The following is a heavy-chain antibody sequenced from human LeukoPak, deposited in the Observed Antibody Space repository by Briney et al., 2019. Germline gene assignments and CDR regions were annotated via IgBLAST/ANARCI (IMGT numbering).Heavy chain of an antibody. D-gene: IGHD3-9*01. CDR1: GYTFTGYY. V-gene: IGHV1-2*02. J-gene: IGHJ3*02. CDR2: INPNSGGT. CDR3: ARDITYYDILTGYYDAFDI. Sequence: ASVTVSCKASGYTFTGYYMHWVRQAPGQGLEWMGWINPNSGGTNYAQKFQGRVTMTRDTSISTAYMELSRLRSDDTAVYYCARDITYYDILTGYYDAFDIWGQGTMVTVSS.